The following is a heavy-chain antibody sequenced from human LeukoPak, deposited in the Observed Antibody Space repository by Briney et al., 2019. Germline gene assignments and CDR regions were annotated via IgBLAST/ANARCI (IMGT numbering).Heavy chain of an antibody. Sequence: SETLSLSCSVSXDSISSSNYYWGWIRQPPGKGLEWVGSIYYSGATYYNASLKSRVTISVDTSKNQFSLNLNSVTAADTAVYYCAIDTVRGFQYWGQGTLVTVSS. CDR1: XDSISSSNYY. CDR3: AIDTVRGFQY. J-gene: IGHJ4*02. V-gene: IGHV4-39*01. CDR2: IYYSGAT.